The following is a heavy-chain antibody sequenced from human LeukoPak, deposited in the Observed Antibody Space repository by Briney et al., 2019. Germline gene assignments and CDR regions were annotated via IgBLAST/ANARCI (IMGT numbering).Heavy chain of an antibody. J-gene: IGHJ4*02. CDR2: IKQDGNER. V-gene: IGHV3-7*03. CDR1: GFIFSGCW. Sequence: GGSLRLSCAASGFIFSGCWMSWVRQAPGKGLEWVANIKQDGNERHYVDSVKGRFTISRDNSKNSLYLQMNSLRPEDTAVYYCASDSPRVGATGSNDHWGQGTQVTVSS. CDR3: ASDSPRVGATGSNDH. D-gene: IGHD1-26*01.